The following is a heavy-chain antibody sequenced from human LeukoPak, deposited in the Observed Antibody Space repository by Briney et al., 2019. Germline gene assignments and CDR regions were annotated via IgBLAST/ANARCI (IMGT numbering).Heavy chain of an antibody. V-gene: IGHV1-3*04. D-gene: IGHD3-22*01. CDR3: ASSPYFYESSGYYDIDGIDI. CDR2: INNGNDNT. J-gene: IGHJ3*02. Sequence: ASVKVSCMASGYTITDYYLHWVRQAPGQGLEWMGWINNGNDNTKYSQKFQGRVTITSDTSASTAYMELSSLRAEDTAVYFCASSPYFYESSGYYDIDGIDIWGQGTMVTVAS. CDR1: GYTITDYY.